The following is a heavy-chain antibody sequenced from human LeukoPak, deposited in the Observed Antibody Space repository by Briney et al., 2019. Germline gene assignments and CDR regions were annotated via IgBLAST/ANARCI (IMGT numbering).Heavy chain of an antibody. V-gene: IGHV1-69*04. CDR2: IIPILGIA. Sequence: GASVKVSCKASGGTFSSYAISWVRHAPGQGLEWMGRIIPILGIANYAQKFQGRVTITTDESTSTAYMELSSLRSEDAAVYYCAVVPAAIPYYYYYMDVWGKGTTVTVSS. CDR1: GGTFSSYA. CDR3: AVVPAAIPYYYYYMDV. J-gene: IGHJ6*03. D-gene: IGHD2-2*02.